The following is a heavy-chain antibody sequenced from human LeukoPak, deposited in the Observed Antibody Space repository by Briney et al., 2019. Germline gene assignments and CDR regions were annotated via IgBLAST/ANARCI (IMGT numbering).Heavy chain of an antibody. D-gene: IGHD2-21*01. J-gene: IGHJ4*02. V-gene: IGHV3-15*01. CDR2: IKRKTDGATR. Sequence: GGSLRLSCAASGIIVTNVWMSWVRQAPGKGLEWVGRIKRKTDGATRDYAAPVKGRFTISRDESKNTLYLQMNSLRAEDAAVYYCAKAPVTSCRGAYCYPFDYWGQGTLVTVSS. CDR3: AKAPVTSCRGAYCYPFDY. CDR1: GIIVTNVW.